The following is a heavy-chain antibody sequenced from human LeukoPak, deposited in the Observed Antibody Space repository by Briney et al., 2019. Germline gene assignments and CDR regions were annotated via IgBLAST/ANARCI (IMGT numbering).Heavy chain of an antibody. CDR1: GGTFSSYA. V-gene: IGHV1-69*13. CDR2: IIPIFGTA. D-gene: IGHD3-3*01. J-gene: IGHJ3*02. Sequence: GASVKVSCKASGGTFSSYAISWVRQAPGQGLEWMGGIIPIFGTANYAQKFQGRVTITADESTSTAYMELSSLRSEDTAVYYCARDLLVPGDAWYAFDIWGQGTMVTVSS. CDR3: ARDLLVPGDAWYAFDI.